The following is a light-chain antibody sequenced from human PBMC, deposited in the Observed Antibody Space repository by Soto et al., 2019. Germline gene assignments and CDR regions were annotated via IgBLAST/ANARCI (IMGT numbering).Light chain of an antibody. J-gene: IGLJ2*01. CDR1: SSNIGSNT. V-gene: IGLV1-44*01. Sequence: QSVLTQPPSASGTPGQRVTISCSGSSSNIGSNTVNWYQQLPGTAPKLLIYSNNQRPSGVPDRFSGSKSGTSASLAISGLQSEDEADYYCAAWDESLNGRVVFGGGTKLTVL. CDR3: AAWDESLNGRVV. CDR2: SNN.